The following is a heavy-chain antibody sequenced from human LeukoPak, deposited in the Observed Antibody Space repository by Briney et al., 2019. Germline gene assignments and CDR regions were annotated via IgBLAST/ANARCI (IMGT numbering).Heavy chain of an antibody. CDR3: ARPYCGGGTCYSFSAFDI. Sequence: QPGGSLRLSCAASGFTFSSYWMHWVRQAPGKGLVWVPRINGDGTTTRYADSVKGRFTISRDNAKNTLYLQMNSLRAEDTAVYYRARPYCGGGTCYSFSAFDIWGQGTLVTVSS. CDR1: GFTFSSYW. V-gene: IGHV3-74*01. CDR2: INGDGTTT. J-gene: IGHJ3*02. D-gene: IGHD2-15*01.